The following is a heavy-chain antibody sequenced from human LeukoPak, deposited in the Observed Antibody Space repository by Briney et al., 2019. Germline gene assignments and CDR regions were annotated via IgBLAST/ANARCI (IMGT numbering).Heavy chain of an antibody. V-gene: IGHV3-74*01. CDR1: GFTFNTNW. J-gene: IGHJ4*02. D-gene: IGHD1-14*01. Sequence: GGSLRLSCAASGFTFNTNWMHWVRQAPGKGLVWVSRINPDGSVTTYADSVKGRFTISRDNAKNTVFLQMNSLRAEGTAVYYCVRGLLGTGDYWGQGTLVTVSS. CDR3: VRGLLGTGDY. CDR2: INPDGSVT.